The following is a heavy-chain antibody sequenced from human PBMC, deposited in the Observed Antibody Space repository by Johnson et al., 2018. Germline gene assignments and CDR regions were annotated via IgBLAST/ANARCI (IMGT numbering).Heavy chain of an antibody. Sequence: EVQLVETGGGLVQPGRSLRLSCAASGFTFDDYAMHWVRQAPGKGLEWVSGISWNSGSIGYADSVKGRFTISRDNAKNSLYLQMNSLRDEDTALYYCAALYGDYVLFDYWGQGTLVTVSS. CDR1: GFTFDDYA. J-gene: IGHJ4*02. V-gene: IGHV3-9*01. D-gene: IGHD4-17*01. CDR3: AALYGDYVLFDY. CDR2: ISWNSGSI.